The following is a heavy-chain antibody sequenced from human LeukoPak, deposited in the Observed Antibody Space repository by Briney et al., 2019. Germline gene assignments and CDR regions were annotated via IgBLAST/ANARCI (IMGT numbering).Heavy chain of an antibody. J-gene: IGHJ5*02. Sequence: GGSLRLSFASSGLSFSSYSMNWVRQPPGEGLGWVSSINSGGSYITYDAPVKGRHNISRDNAKNSLYLQKNSLRAEDTAVYYCAGDRGGTWFVPWGQGSLLTVSS. CDR2: INSGGSYI. CDR3: AGDRGGTWFVP. D-gene: IGHD3-10*01. CDR1: GLSFSSYS. V-gene: IGHV3-21*01.